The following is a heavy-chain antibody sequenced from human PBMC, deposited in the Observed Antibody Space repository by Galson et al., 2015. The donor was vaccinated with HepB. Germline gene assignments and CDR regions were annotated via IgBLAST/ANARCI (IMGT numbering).Heavy chain of an antibody. CDR3: AKDLHVDTAMLHRPDY. CDR2: IRYDGSNK. D-gene: IGHD5-18*01. V-gene: IGHV3-30*02. CDR1: GFTFSSYG. Sequence: SLRLSCAASGFTFSSYGMHWVRQAPGKGLEWVAFIRYDGSNKYYADSVKGRFTISRDNSKNTLYLQMNSLRAEDTAVYYCAKDLHVDTAMLHRPDYWGQGTLVAVSS. J-gene: IGHJ4*02.